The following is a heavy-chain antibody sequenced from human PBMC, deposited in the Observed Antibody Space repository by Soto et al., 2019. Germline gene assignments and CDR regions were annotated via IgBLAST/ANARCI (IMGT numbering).Heavy chain of an antibody. CDR1: GFTFSSYW. V-gene: IGHV3-74*01. CDR3: ASGSTYYDFWSGYHYYYYGMDV. D-gene: IGHD3-3*01. CDR2: INSDGSST. J-gene: IGHJ6*02. Sequence: HPGGSLRLSCAASGFTFSSYWMHWVRQAPGKGLVWVSRINSDGSSTSYADSVKGRFTISRDNAKNTLYLQMNSLRAEDTAVYYCASGSTYYDFWSGYHYYYYGMDVWGQGTTVTVSS.